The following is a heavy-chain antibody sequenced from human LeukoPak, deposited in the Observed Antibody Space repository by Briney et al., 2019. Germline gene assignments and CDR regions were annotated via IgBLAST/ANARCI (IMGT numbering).Heavy chain of an antibody. CDR2: IYTSGST. Sequence: PGTLSLSSAVSGGSISIYYWSCIREPARGGLGWIGRIYTSGSTNYNPSLKRRVTMSVDTSKNQFSLKLSSVTAADTAVYYRARDFGSCSSTSCHTYYYYMDVWGKGTTVTVSS. CDR3: ARDFGSCSSTSCHTYYYYMDV. V-gene: IGHV4-4*07. CDR1: GGSISIYY. J-gene: IGHJ6*03. D-gene: IGHD2-2*02.